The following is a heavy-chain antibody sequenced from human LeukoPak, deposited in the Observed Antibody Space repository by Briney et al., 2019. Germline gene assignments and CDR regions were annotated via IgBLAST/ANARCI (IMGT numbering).Heavy chain of an antibody. CDR3: AREVRDFDHFMDV. D-gene: IGHD3-9*01. CDR2: GIPFFGTA. J-gene: IGHJ6*03. Sequence: ASVKVSCKASGGTFSRYAISWVRQAPGQGLEWMGGGIPFFGTAKYAQRFQGRVTITTDESTSTAYMELSSLRSEDTAIYYCAREVRDFDHFMDVWGKGTTVTVSS. V-gene: IGHV1-69*05. CDR1: GGTFSRYA.